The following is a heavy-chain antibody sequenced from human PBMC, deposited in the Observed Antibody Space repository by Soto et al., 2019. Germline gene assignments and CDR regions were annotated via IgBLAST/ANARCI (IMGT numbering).Heavy chain of an antibody. J-gene: IGHJ1*01. Sequence: LPCTVREGNISSGDYYWSWIRQPPGKGLEWIGYIYYSGSTYYNPSLKSRVTISVDTSKNQFSLKLSSVTAADTAVYYCARAGHLSGWYPEYSHHCGPG. D-gene: IGHD6-19*01. CDR2: IYYSGST. CDR1: EGNISSGDYY. V-gene: IGHV4-30-4*01. CDR3: ARAGHLSGWYPEYSHH.